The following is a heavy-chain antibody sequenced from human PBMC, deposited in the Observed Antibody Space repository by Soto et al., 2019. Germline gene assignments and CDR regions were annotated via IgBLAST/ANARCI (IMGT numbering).Heavy chain of an antibody. J-gene: IGHJ5*01. Sequence: VSCKASGYTFTSYDINWVRQATGQGLEWMGWMNPNSGNTGYAQKFQGRVTMTRNTSISTAYMELSSLRSEDTAVYYCAKVVEDSYNWNDGVYVWFDSWGQGSLVTVSS. D-gene: IGHD1-20*01. CDR1: GYTFTSYD. CDR3: AKVVEDSYNWNDGVYVWFDS. CDR2: MNPNSGNT. V-gene: IGHV1-8*01.